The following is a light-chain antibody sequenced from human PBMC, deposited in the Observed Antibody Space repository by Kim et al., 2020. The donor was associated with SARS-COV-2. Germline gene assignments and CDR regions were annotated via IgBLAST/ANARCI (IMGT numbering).Light chain of an antibody. CDR1: DDISNH. CDR3: QQYDNDCS. V-gene: IGKV1-33*01. Sequence: YAFVGERVTITCQASDDISNHLNWYQQKPGKAPKLLIYDTFNLERGVPSRFSGSGSGTDFTLTINSLQPEDVATYYCQQYDNDCSFGGGTKVDIK. J-gene: IGKJ4*01. CDR2: DTF.